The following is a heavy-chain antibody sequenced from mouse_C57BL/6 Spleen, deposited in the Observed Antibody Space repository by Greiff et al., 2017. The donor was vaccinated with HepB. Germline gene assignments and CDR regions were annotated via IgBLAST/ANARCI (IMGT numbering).Heavy chain of an antibody. V-gene: IGHV2-5*01. CDR1: GFSLTSYG. D-gene: IGHD1-1*01. CDR3: AKSYYYGSSYFDY. J-gene: IGHJ2*01. CDR2: IWRGGST. Sequence: VQVVESGPGLVQPSQSLSITCTVSGFSLTSYGVHWVRQSPGKGLEWLGVIWRGGSTDYNAAFMSRLSITKDNSKSQVFFKMNSLQADDTAIYYCAKSYYYGSSYFDYWGQGTTLTVSS.